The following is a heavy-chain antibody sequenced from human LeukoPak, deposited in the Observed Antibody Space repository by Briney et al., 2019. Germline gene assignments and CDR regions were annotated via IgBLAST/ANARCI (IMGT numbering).Heavy chain of an antibody. CDR3: ARGFYDYIWGSYRYDWFDP. V-gene: IGHV1-8*03. CDR2: MNPNSGNT. CDR1: GYTFTSYD. J-gene: IGHJ5*02. Sequence: GASVKVSCKASGYTFTSYDINWVRQATGQGLEWMGWMNPNSGNTGYAQKFQGRVTITRNTSISTAYMELSSLRSEDTAVYYCARGFYDYIWGSYRYDWFDPWGQGTLVTVSS. D-gene: IGHD3-16*02.